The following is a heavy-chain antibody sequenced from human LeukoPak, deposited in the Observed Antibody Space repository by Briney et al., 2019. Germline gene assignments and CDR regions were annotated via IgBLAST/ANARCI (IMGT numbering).Heavy chain of an antibody. V-gene: IGHV4-4*02. CDR3: VREEETAYDILTGLYGMDV. Sequence: SETLSLTCAVSGGSIKSNNWCSWVRQPPGKGLEWIVESYHSGSTNYNPSIESRDTVSVDKSKNQFSLDLSSVTAADTAVYFCVREEETAYDILTGLYGMDVWGQGTTVTVSS. CDR1: GGSIKSNNW. J-gene: IGHJ6*02. D-gene: IGHD3-9*01. CDR2: SYHSGST.